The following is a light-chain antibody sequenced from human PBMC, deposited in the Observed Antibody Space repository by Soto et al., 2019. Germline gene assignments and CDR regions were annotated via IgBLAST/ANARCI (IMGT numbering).Light chain of an antibody. Sequence: QSVLTQPASVSGSPGQSITISCTGTSSDVGSYNLVSWFQHHPGKAPKLLIYEVSRRPSGVSNRFSGSKSGNTASLTISGLQAEDEADYYCCSYAGDITWVFGGGTKVTVL. CDR1: SSDVGSYNL. CDR2: EVS. V-gene: IGLV2-23*02. J-gene: IGLJ3*02. CDR3: CSYAGDITWV.